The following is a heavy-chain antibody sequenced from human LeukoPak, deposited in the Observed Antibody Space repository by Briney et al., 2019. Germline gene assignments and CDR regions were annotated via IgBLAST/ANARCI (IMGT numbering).Heavy chain of an antibody. CDR3: ARVYSSGPRYFDY. Sequence: ASVKVSCKASGYTFTGYYMHWVRQAPGQGLDWMGWINPNSGVTNYAQKFQGRVTMTRDTSISTAYMELSRLRSDDTAVYYCARVYSSGPRYFDYWGQGTLVTVSS. V-gene: IGHV1-2*02. CDR1: GYTFTGYY. D-gene: IGHD6-19*01. CDR2: INPNSGVT. J-gene: IGHJ4*02.